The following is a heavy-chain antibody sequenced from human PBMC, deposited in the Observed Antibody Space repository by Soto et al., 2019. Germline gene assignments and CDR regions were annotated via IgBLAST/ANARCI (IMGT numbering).Heavy chain of an antibody. Sequence: QVQLVESGGGSVRTGGSLRLSCAGSGFTFSDYYMSWVRQAPGKGLEWISYISGSGTNIYYADSVKGRFTISRDNAKNSVYLQMDSLRAEDSARYFCAKMLRTGWYDPVFHWGQGTLVSVAS. CDR2: ISGSGTNI. D-gene: IGHD6-19*01. J-gene: IGHJ4*02. CDR3: AKMLRTGWYDPVFH. V-gene: IGHV3-11*01. CDR1: GFTFSDYY.